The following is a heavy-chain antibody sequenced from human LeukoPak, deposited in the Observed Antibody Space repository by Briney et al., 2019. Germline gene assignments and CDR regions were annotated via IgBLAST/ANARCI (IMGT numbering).Heavy chain of an antibody. CDR2: MSGSGGST. Sequence: GGSLRLSCAASEFTFSSYAMNWVRQAPGKGLEWVSAMSGSGGSTYYADSVKGRFTISRDNSKNTVSLQMNSLRAEDTALYYCARDLDWGAFDAWGQGTLVTVSS. CDR3: ARDLDWGAFDA. V-gene: IGHV3-23*01. D-gene: IGHD3-9*01. CDR1: EFTFSSYA. J-gene: IGHJ5*02.